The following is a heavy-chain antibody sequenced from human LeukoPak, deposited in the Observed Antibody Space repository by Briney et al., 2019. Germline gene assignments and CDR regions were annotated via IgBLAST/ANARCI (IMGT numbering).Heavy chain of an antibody. CDR1: GGSISSSSYY. D-gene: IGHD3-3*01. CDR3: ARGFRITIFGVVIPQYYFDY. CDR2: IYYSGST. J-gene: IGHJ4*02. Sequence: PSETLSLTCTVSGGSISSSSYYWGWIRQPPGKGLEWIGSIYYSGSTYYNPSLKSRVTISVDTSKSQFSLKLSSVTAADTAVYYCARGFRITIFGVVIPQYYFDYWGQGTLVTVSS. V-gene: IGHV4-39*07.